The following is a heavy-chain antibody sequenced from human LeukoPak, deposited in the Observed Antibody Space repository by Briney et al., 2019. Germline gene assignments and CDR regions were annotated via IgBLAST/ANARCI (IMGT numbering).Heavy chain of an antibody. Sequence: SETLSLTCTVSGGSISSSSYYWGWIRQPPGKGLEWIGSIYYSGSTYYNPSLKSRVTISVDTSKNQFSLKLSSVTAADTAVYYCARRYYDSSGYYDLVYYFDYWGQGTLVTVSS. V-gene: IGHV4-39*01. D-gene: IGHD3-22*01. CDR1: GGSISSSSYY. CDR2: IYYSGST. CDR3: ARRYYDSSGYYDLVYYFDY. J-gene: IGHJ4*02.